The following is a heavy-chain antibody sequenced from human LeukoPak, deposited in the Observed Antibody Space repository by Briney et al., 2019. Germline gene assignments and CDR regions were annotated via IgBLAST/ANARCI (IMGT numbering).Heavy chain of an antibody. D-gene: IGHD6-13*01. CDR2: IYTGGST. V-gene: IGHV3-66*01. CDR1: GFTVSSNY. Sequence: GGSLRLSCAASGFTVSSNYMSWVRQAPGKGLEWVSVIYTGGSTNYADPVKGRFTISRDNSKNTLYLQMNSLRAEDTAVYYCASPRGGVRWYRNDYWGQGTLVTVSS. J-gene: IGHJ4*02. CDR3: ASPRGGVRWYRNDY.